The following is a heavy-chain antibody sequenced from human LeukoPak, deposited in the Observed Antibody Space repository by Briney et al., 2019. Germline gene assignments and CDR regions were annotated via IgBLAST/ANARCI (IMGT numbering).Heavy chain of an antibody. Sequence: SETLSLTCTVSGGSISSYYWSWIRQPPGKGLEWIGYIYYGGSTNYNPSLKSRVTISVDTSKNQFSLKLSSVTAADTAVYYCAGTEWGDAFDIWGQGTMVTVSS. J-gene: IGHJ3*02. CDR2: IYYGGST. CDR1: GGSISSYY. CDR3: AGTEWGDAFDI. V-gene: IGHV4-59*01. D-gene: IGHD3-3*01.